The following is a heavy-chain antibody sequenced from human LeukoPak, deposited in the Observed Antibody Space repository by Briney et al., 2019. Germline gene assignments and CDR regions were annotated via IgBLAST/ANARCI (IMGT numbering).Heavy chain of an antibody. V-gene: IGHV3-43*01. CDR1: GFNFDRYT. CDR3: AKELDTMFFDY. D-gene: IGHD3-10*02. CDR2: AGWAGGTT. Sequence: GGSLRLSCATSGFNFDRYTIHWVRQAPGKGLEWVSLAGWAGGTTFYSDSVRGRFTISRDSGRKSVYLQMNSLTTDDTAFYFCAKELDTMFFDYWGQGALVTVSS. J-gene: IGHJ4*02.